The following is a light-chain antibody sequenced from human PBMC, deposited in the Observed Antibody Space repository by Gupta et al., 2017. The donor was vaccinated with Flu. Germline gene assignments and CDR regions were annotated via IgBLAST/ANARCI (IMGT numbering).Light chain of an antibody. CDR1: QSVSSY. J-gene: IGKJ4*01. CDR2: DAS. Sequence: TLSLPPGERAPLSCRASQSVSSYLAWYQQKPGQAPRLLIYDASNRATGIPARFSGSGSGTDFTLTISSLEPEDFAVYYCQQRSNWPPRLTFGGGTKVEIK. CDR3: QQRSNWPPRLT. V-gene: IGKV3-11*01.